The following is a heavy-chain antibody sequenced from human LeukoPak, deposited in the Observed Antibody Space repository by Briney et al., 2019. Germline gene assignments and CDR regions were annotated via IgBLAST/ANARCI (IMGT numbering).Heavy chain of an antibody. Sequence: GGSLRLSCAASGFIFSDFAMSWVRQAPGKGLEWVSYISSSGSTIYYADSVEARFTISRDNAKNSLYLQMNSLRAEDTAVYYCARDRELSGGDYWGQGTLVTVSS. J-gene: IGHJ4*02. D-gene: IGHD2-15*01. V-gene: IGHV3-11*01. CDR3: ARDRELSGGDY. CDR2: ISSSGSTI. CDR1: GFIFSDFA.